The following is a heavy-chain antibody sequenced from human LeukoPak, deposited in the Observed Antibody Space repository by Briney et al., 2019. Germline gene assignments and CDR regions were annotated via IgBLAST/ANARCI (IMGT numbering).Heavy chain of an antibody. Sequence: GGSLRLSCAASGFTFSSYGMHWVRQAPGKGLEWVAFIRYDGSNKYYADSVKGRFTISRDNSKNTLYLQMNSLRAGDTAVYYCAKVRSSSWYYFTPPDYWGQGTLVTVSS. CDR3: AKVRSSSWYYFTPPDY. J-gene: IGHJ4*02. V-gene: IGHV3-30*02. CDR2: IRYDGSNK. CDR1: GFTFSSYG. D-gene: IGHD6-13*01.